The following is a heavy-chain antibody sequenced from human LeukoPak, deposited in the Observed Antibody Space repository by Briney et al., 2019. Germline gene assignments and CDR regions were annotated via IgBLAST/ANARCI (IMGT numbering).Heavy chain of an antibody. V-gene: IGHV4-34*01. CDR3: ARRTTYDILTGYYPYFDY. CDR1: GGSFSGYY. CDR2: INHSGST. D-gene: IGHD3-9*01. Sequence: SETLSLTCAVYGGSFSGYYWSWIRQPPGKGLEWIGEINHSGSTNYNPALKSRVTISVDTSKNQFSLKLSSVTAADTAVYYCARRTTYDILTGYYPYFDYWGQGTLVTVSS. J-gene: IGHJ4*02.